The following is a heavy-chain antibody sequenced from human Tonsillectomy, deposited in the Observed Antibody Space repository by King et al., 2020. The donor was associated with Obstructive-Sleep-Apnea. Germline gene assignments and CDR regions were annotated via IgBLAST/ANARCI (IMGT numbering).Heavy chain of an antibody. J-gene: IGHJ4*02. Sequence: VQLVESGGGLVQPGESLRLSCVASGFTFRSYAMSWVRQAPGKGLEWVSAIVGSGDTTYYADSVKGRFTISRDNSENTLFLQMNSLRAEGTAIYYCAKRLAVSSGYFDYWGQGTLVTVSS. CDR1: GFTFRSYA. CDR2: IVGSGDTT. CDR3: AKRLAVSSGYFDY. D-gene: IGHD3-22*01. V-gene: IGHV3-23*04.